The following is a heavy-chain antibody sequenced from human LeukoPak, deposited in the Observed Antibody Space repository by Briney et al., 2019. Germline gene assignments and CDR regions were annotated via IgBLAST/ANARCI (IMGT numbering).Heavy chain of an antibody. CDR2: VSSSGRTI. Sequence: GGSLRLSCAAAGFTFSSYEMNWVRQAPGKGLEWVSYVSSSGRTIYYADSVKGRFTISRDNAKNSLYLQMNSLRAEDTAVYYCAELGITMIGGVWGKGTTVTISS. CDR3: AELGITMIGGV. V-gene: IGHV3-48*03. D-gene: IGHD3-10*02. J-gene: IGHJ6*04. CDR1: GFTFSSYE.